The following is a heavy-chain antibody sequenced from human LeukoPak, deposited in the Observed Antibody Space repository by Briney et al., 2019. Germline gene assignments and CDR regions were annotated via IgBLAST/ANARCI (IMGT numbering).Heavy chain of an antibody. CDR1: GFTFSSYS. Sequence: PGRSLRLSCAASGFTFSSYSMNWVRQAPGKGLEWVSYISSSSSTIYYADSVKGRFTISRDNAKNSLYLQMNSLRDEDTAVYYCARAGDPSRYCSSTSCYYYYYGMDVWGQGTTVTVSS. CDR2: ISSSSSTI. V-gene: IGHV3-48*02. J-gene: IGHJ6*02. D-gene: IGHD2-2*01. CDR3: ARAGDPSRYCSSTSCYYYYYGMDV.